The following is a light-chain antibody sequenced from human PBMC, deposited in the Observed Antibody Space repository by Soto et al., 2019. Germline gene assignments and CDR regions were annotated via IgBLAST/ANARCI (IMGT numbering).Light chain of an antibody. CDR3: QQYGTSPVT. J-gene: IGKJ4*01. V-gene: IGKV3-20*01. CDR2: GAS. Sequence: EIVLTQSPGTLSLSPGERATLSCRASQSVSSDYLAWYQQKPGQAPRLLIYGASSRATGIPDRFSGSGSGTHFTLTISRLEPEDFAVYYCQQYGTSPVTFGGGTKVDIK. CDR1: QSVSSDY.